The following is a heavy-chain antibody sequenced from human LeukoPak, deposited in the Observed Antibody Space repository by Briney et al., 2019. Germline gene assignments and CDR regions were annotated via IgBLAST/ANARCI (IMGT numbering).Heavy chain of an antibody. V-gene: IGHV3-23*01. CDR3: AKGQTGEGYFDY. D-gene: IGHD7-27*01. Sequence: GGSLRLSCAASGFTFSSYAMSCVRQAPGKGLEWVSAISGSGGSTYYADSVKGRFTISRDNSKNTLYLQMNSLRAEDTAVYYCAKGQTGEGYFDYWGQGTLVTVSS. J-gene: IGHJ4*02. CDR1: GFTFSSYA. CDR2: ISGSGGST.